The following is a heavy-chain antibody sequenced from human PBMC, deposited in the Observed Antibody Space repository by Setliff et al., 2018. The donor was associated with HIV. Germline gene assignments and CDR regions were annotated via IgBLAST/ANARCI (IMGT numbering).Heavy chain of an antibody. J-gene: IGHJ4*02. CDR2: INTNTGNP. Sequence: GASVKVSCKASGYTFTKYAMNWVRQAPGQGLEWMGWINTNTGNPTYAQGFTGRFVFSLDTSVSTAYLQISSLKAEDTAVYYCARDFGRFGELYSDYWGQGTLVTVSS. V-gene: IGHV7-4-1*02. CDR1: GYTFTKYA. D-gene: IGHD3-10*01. CDR3: ARDFGRFGELYSDY.